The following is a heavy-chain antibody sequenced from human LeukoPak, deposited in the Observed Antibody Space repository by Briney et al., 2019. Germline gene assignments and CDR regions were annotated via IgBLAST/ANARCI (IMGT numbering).Heavy chain of an antibody. Sequence: GASVKVSCKASGYTFTSYDINWVRQATGQGLEWRVWMNPNSGNTGYAQKLQGRVTMTRNTSISKAYMELSSLRSEDTAVYYCARGDSSSWYDKFRFDPWGQGTLVTVSS. CDR2: MNPNSGNT. J-gene: IGHJ5*02. CDR3: ARGDSSSWYDKFRFDP. CDR1: GYTFTSYD. D-gene: IGHD6-13*01. V-gene: IGHV1-8*01.